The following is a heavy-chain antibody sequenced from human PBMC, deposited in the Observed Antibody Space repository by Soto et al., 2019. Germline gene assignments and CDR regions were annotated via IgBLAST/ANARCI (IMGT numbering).Heavy chain of an antibody. J-gene: IGHJ5*02. V-gene: IGHV4-59*12. Sequence: SETLSLTCTVSGGSISSYYWSWIRQPPGKGLEWIGYIYYSGSTNYNPSLKSRVTISVDTSKNQFSLKLSSVTAADTAVYYCARERPDGARLDPWGQGTLVNVS. D-gene: IGHD6-6*01. CDR1: GGSISSYY. CDR3: ARERPDGARLDP. CDR2: IYYSGST.